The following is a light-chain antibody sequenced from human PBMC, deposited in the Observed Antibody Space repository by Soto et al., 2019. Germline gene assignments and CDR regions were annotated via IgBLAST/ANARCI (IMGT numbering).Light chain of an antibody. CDR3: QSYDSSLSGYV. J-gene: IGLJ1*01. CDR2: GNS. CDR1: SSNIGAGYD. Sequence: QSVLTQPPSVSGAPGQRVTISCTGRSSNIGAGYDVHWYQQLPGTAPKLLIYGNSNRPSGVPDRFSGSKSGTSASLAITGLEAEDEADYYCQSYDSSLSGYVVGTGTKVTV. V-gene: IGLV1-40*01.